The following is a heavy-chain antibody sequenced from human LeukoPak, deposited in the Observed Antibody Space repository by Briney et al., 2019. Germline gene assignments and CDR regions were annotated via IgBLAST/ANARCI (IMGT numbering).Heavy chain of an antibody. V-gene: IGHV3-7*01. CDR1: GFTFSSYW. CDR3: ANHLACGSTSCPPFDY. CDR2: IKQDGSEK. Sequence: GGSLRLSCAASGFTFSSYWMSWVRQAPGKGLEWVANIKQDGSEKYYVDSVKGRFTISRDNSKNTLYLQMNSLRAEDTAVYYCANHLACGSTSCPPFDYWGQGTLVTVSS. J-gene: IGHJ4*02. D-gene: IGHD2-2*01.